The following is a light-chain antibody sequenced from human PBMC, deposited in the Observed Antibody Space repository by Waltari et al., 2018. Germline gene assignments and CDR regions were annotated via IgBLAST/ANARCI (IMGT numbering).Light chain of an antibody. Sequence: DIQMNQSQSSLSASVGDRDTITCRASQSISIYLNWYQKIPGKAPKVLIYAASSLQSGVPSRFSGSGSGTDFTLTISSVQAEDFATYYCQQSYATPYTFGQGTKLEIK. CDR2: AAS. J-gene: IGKJ2*01. CDR3: QQSYATPYT. V-gene: IGKV1-39*01. CDR1: QSISIY.